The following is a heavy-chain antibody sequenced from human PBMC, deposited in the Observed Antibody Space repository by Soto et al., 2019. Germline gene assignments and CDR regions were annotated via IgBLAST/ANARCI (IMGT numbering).Heavy chain of an antibody. Sequence: SLSLTCTVSGGSISSGGYYWSWIRQHPGKGLEWIGYIYYSGSTYYNPSLKSRVTISVDTSKNQFSLKLSSVTAADTAVYYCARGHDSSGYYDYYYYGMDVWGQGTTVTVSS. V-gene: IGHV4-31*03. CDR1: GGSISSGGYY. CDR2: IYYSGST. D-gene: IGHD3-22*01. J-gene: IGHJ6*02. CDR3: ARGHDSSGYYDYYYYGMDV.